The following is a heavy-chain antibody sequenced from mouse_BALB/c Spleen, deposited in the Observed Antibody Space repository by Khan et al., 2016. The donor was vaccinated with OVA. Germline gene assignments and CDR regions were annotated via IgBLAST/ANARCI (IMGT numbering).Heavy chain of an antibody. D-gene: IGHD1-1*01. Sequence: EVELVESGGDLVKPGGSLKLSCAVSGFTFSTYGMSWVRQTPDKRLEWVATVSTGGSYTYYPDSVKGRFTISRANAKNTLYLKMRGRKSEDTAMFYCTRLAYYYDSEGFAYWGQGTLVTGSA. CDR3: TRLAYYYDSEGFAY. CDR1: GFTFSTYG. J-gene: IGHJ3*01. V-gene: IGHV5-6*01. CDR2: VSTGGSYT.